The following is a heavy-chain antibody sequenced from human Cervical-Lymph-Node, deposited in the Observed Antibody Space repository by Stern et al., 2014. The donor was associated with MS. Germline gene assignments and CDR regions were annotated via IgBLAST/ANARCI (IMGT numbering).Heavy chain of an antibody. CDR3: ASQI. CDR2: VSSDGANT. CDR1: GFIFSNYA. V-gene: IGHV3-30*01. Sequence: VQLEESGGGVVQPGRSLRLSCAASGFIFSNYAMHWVRQPPGEGLEWVAVVSSDGANTYFADSVKGRFTISRDNSKNTLYLQMNSLKIEDTAIYYCASQIWGQGTMGTVSS. J-gene: IGHJ3*02.